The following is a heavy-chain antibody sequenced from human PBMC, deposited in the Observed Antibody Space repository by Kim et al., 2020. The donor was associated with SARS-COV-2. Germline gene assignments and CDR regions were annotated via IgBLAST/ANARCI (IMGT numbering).Heavy chain of an antibody. V-gene: IGHV4-59*01. Sequence: PSLKRRVTISVDTSKNQFSLKLSSVTAADTAVYYCASTMVRGVIINGPYDYWGQGTLVTVSS. D-gene: IGHD3-10*01. CDR3: ASTMVRGVIINGPYDY. J-gene: IGHJ4*02.